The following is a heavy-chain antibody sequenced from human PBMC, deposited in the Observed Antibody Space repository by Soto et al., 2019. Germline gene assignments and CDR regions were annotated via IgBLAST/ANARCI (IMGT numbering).Heavy chain of an antibody. CDR3: ASTSYFDNSGSAS. V-gene: IGHV4-30-4*01. Sequence: QVQLQESGPGLVKPSQTLSLTCTVSGGSISSDNYYWSWIRQPPGKGLEWIGYIYYSGSTYYNPSLTSRVIISIDKPKNQFSLNLNSVTAADTAVYYCASTSYFDNSGSASWGQGTLVTVSS. D-gene: IGHD3-22*01. CDR1: GGSISSDNYY. J-gene: IGHJ5*02. CDR2: IYYSGST.